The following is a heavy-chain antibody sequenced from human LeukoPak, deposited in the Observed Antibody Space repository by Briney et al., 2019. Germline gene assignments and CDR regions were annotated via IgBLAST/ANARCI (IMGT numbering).Heavy chain of an antibody. D-gene: IGHD3-22*01. Sequence: PGGSLRLSCAASGFTFSTYAMNWVRQAPGKGLEWISAVSGSGGSTLYADSVKGRFTISRDNSKDTLYPQMNSLRAEDTAVYYCAKPGGSGYSEYYFDYWGQGTLVTVSS. V-gene: IGHV3-23*01. CDR1: GFTFSTYA. CDR3: AKPGGSGYSEYYFDY. J-gene: IGHJ4*02. CDR2: VSGSGGST.